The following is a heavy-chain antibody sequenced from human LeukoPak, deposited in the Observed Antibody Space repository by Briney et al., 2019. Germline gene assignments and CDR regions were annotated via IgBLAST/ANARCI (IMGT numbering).Heavy chain of an antibody. CDR1: GGSISSYY. D-gene: IGHD1-14*01. J-gene: IGHJ4*02. Sequence: KTSETLSLTCTVSGGSISSYYWSWIRQPPGKGLEWIGYIYYSGSTNYNPSLKSRVTISVDKSKNQFSLKLSSVTAADTAVYYCAGTGFNDYWGQGTLVTVSS. CDR3: AGTGFNDY. V-gene: IGHV4-59*12. CDR2: IYYSGST.